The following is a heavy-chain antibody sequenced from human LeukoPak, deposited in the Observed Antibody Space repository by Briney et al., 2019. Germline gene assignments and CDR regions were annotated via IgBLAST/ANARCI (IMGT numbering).Heavy chain of an antibody. D-gene: IGHD3-10*01. Sequence: SETLSLTCGVSGGSFSGFYWSWIRQSPGKGLEWIGEINHSGNRKSNPSLKNRLTMSVDTSKKHISLNLTSVTAADTAVYYCARFGFEYDVGSGIHFYYMDVWGTGTTVTVSS. J-gene: IGHJ6*03. CDR3: ARFGFEYDVGSGIHFYYMDV. CDR2: INHSGNR. V-gene: IGHV4-34*01. CDR1: GGSFSGFY.